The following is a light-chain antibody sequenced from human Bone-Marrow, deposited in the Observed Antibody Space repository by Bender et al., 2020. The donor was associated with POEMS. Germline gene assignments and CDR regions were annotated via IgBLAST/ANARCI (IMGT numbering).Light chain of an antibody. Sequence: QSALTQPASVSGSPGQSTTISCSRPTSDVGGYPYVSWYRQDPGEAPKLIIFDDSNRPAGMSDRFSASKNSDTASLTSTGLQTEDESDYYCNVYTGATSRFGGGTKLTVL. J-gene: IGLJ2*01. CDR3: NVYTGATSR. CDR1: TSDVGGYPY. CDR2: DDS. V-gene: IGLV2-14*03.